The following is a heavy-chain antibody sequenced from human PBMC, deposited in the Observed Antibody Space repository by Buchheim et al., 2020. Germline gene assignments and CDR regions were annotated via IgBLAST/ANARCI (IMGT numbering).Heavy chain of an antibody. Sequence: EVQLVESGGVVVQPGGSLRLSCAASGFTFDDYTMHWVRQAPGKGLEWVSLISWDGGSTYYADSVKGRFTISRDNSKNSLYLQMNSLRTEDTALYYCAKVTWYSSSSEPGGYYFDYWGQGTL. J-gene: IGHJ4*02. CDR2: ISWDGGST. CDR1: GFTFDDYT. D-gene: IGHD6-6*01. CDR3: AKVTWYSSSSEPGGYYFDY. V-gene: IGHV3-43*01.